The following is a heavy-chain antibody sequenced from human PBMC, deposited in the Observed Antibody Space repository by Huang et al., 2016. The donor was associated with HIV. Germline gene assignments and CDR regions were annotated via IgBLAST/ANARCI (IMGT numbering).Heavy chain of an antibody. CDR3: AGSGYDSWFDP. CDR2: ITPFNGNT. J-gene: IGHJ5*02. V-gene: IGHV1-45*02. Sequence: QMQLVQSGAEVKKTGSSVKVSGKASGKSFTYRYLHWVRQAPGQALGWIGWITPFNGNTNYQQKFQDRVTISRDMSVSTAYMELKRLTSEDTAIFYCAGSGYDSWFDPWGQGTLVTVSS. CDR1: GKSFTYRY. D-gene: IGHD5-12*01.